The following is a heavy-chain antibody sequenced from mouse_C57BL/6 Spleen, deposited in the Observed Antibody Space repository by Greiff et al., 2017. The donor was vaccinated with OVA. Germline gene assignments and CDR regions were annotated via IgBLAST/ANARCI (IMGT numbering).Heavy chain of an antibody. V-gene: IGHV1-72*01. Sequence: QQSCKASGYTFTSYWMHWVKQRPGRGLEWIGRIDPNSGGTKYNEKFKSKATLTVDKPSSTAYMQLSSLTSEDSAVYYRARGYYYGSSPVYFDYWGQGTTLTVSS. CDR1: GYTFTSYW. CDR2: IDPNSGGT. CDR3: ARGYYYGSSPVYFDY. D-gene: IGHD1-1*01. J-gene: IGHJ2*01.